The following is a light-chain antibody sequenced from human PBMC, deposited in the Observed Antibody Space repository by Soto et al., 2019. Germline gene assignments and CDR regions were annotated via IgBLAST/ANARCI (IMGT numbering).Light chain of an antibody. Sequence: DIQMTQSPSSVSASVGDRVTITCRASQGISSWLAWYQQKPGKAPKLLIYDASSLESGVPQRFSGSGSGTEFTLTISSLQTDDFSTYYCQQYHSYPWTFGQGTKVDIK. CDR3: QQYHSYPWT. J-gene: IGKJ1*01. CDR1: QGISSW. V-gene: IGKV1-5*01. CDR2: DAS.